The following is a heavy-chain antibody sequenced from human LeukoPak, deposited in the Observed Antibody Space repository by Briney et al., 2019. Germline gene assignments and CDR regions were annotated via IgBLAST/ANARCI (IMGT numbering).Heavy chain of an antibody. Sequence: PSETLSLTCTVSGASFNSDDQYWNWIRQSPGKGLEWIGSIHPSGMLYNNPSLESRVTMSRDTSKDQFSLNLNSVTAADAAVYFCSRGLDSRKLGYWGQGILVTVSS. J-gene: IGHJ4*02. D-gene: IGHD3-22*01. CDR2: IHPSGML. CDR1: GASFNSDDQY. CDR3: SRGLDSRKLGY. V-gene: IGHV4-31*03.